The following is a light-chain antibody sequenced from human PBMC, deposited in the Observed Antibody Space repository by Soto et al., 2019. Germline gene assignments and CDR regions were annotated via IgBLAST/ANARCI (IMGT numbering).Light chain of an antibody. CDR2: GAS. V-gene: IGKV1-39*01. CDR1: QTISNY. CDR3: QQYGSSPYT. J-gene: IGKJ2*01. Sequence: DIQMTQSPSSLSASVGDRVTITCRASQTISNYLNWYQQKPGKAPKLLIYGASSLQSGVPSRFSGSGSGTDFTLTISRLEPEDFAVYYCQQYGSSPYTFGQGTKLEIK.